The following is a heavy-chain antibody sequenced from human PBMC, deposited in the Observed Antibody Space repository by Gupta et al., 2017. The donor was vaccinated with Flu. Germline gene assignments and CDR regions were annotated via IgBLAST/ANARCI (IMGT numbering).Heavy chain of an antibody. CDR2: ISFDGSNK. CDR3: ARGPKNEIYGLDV. D-gene: IGHD1-1*01. Sequence: SGFSFSSYGMHWVRQAPGKGLEWVAVISFDGSNKYYADSVKGRFTISRDNSKNTLYLQMNSLRVEDTAVFYCARGPKNEIYGLDVWGQGTTVTVSS. V-gene: IGHV3-30*12. CDR1: GFSFSSYG. J-gene: IGHJ6*02.